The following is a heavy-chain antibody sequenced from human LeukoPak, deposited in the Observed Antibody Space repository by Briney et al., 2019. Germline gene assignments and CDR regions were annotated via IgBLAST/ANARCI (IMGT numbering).Heavy chain of an antibody. CDR1: GVSISSYY. J-gene: IGHJ4*02. CDR3: ARDTYYYDSSGSRIFDY. CDR2: IYTSGST. D-gene: IGHD3-22*01. Sequence: SETLSLTCTVSGVSISSYYWSWIRQPAGKGLEWIGRIYTSGSTNYNPSLKSRVTMSVDTSKNQFSLKLSSVTAADTAVYYCARDTYYYDSSGSRIFDYWGQGTLVTVSS. V-gene: IGHV4-4*07.